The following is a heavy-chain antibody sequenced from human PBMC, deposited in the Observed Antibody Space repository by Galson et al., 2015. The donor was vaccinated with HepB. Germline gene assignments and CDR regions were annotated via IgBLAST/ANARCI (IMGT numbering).Heavy chain of an antibody. D-gene: IGHD3-3*01. CDR1: GGSISNYY. J-gene: IGHJ5*02. CDR2: INYSGST. V-gene: IGHV4-59*01. Sequence: ETLSLTCTVSGGSISNYYWSWIRQPPGKGLEWIGYINYSGSTNYNPSLKSRVTISVDTSKKHLSLKLRSVIAADTAVYYCARGGPYHFWAPPIWFDPWGQGTLVTVSS. CDR3: ARGGPYHFWAPPIWFDP.